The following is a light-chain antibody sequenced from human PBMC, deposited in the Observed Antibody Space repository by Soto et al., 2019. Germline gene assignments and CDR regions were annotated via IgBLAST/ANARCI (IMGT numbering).Light chain of an antibody. CDR1: SSDVGSHDL. CDR2: EVT. CDR3: SSYANDNWV. J-gene: IGLJ3*02. Sequence: QSALTQPASVSGSPGQSITISCTGTSSDVGSHDLVSWYQQHPGKAPKVMIYEVTKRPSGVSNRFSGSKSGNTASLTISGLQAEDEADYYCSSYANDNWVFGGGTKLTVL. V-gene: IGLV2-23*02.